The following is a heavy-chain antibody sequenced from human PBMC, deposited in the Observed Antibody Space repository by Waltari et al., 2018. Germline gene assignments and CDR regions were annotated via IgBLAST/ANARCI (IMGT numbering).Heavy chain of an antibody. CDR3: ARGRYNWSH. D-gene: IGHD1-20*01. J-gene: IGHJ4*02. V-gene: IGHV4-34*01. CDR2: NDQSGST. CDR1: GGSFPGYY. Sequence: VQLQQWGAGLLQPSATLSLPCAVYGGSFPGYYWSWIRQPPGKGLEGSGENDQSGSTNYNPSLKIRVTIAVDTSKNQFSLKLTSVTAADTDVYDCARGRYNWSHWGQGTLVTVSS.